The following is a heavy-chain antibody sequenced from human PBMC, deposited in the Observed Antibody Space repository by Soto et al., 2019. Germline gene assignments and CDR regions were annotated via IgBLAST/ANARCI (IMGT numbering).Heavy chain of an antibody. CDR3: AASHRPGYSSSWSPTYYGMDV. V-gene: IGHV1-69*13. CDR2: IIPIFGTA. J-gene: IGHJ6*02. Sequence: SVKVSCKASGGTFSSYAISWVRQAPGQGLEWMGGIIPIFGTANYAQKFQGRVTITADESTSTAYMELSSLRSETTAVYYCAASHRPGYSSSWSPTYYGMDVWGQGTTVTVYS. CDR1: GGTFSSYA. D-gene: IGHD6-13*01.